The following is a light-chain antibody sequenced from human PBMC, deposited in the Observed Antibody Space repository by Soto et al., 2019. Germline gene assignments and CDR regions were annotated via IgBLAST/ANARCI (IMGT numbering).Light chain of an antibody. CDR1: QEISNY. CDR2: DAS. CDR3: QQYDNLPLT. V-gene: IGKV1-33*01. Sequence: DIQMTQSPSSMSASVGDRVTITCQASQEISNYLNWYQQKQGKAPKLLIYDASNLETGVPSRFSGSGSGTDFTFTSSSLQPEDIATYYCQQYDNLPLTFGGGTKVEIK. J-gene: IGKJ4*01.